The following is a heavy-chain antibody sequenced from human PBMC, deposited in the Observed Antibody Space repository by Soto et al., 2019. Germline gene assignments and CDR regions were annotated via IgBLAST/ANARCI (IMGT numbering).Heavy chain of an antibody. CDR2: ISTRSSYM. Sequence: NPGGSLRLSCVASGFIFSSYSMNWVRQAPGKGLEWVSYISTRSSYMYYADSVKGRFTISRDHAKNSVFLQMSSLRADDTAVYYCARDFNDLWSGNYPNRLDPWGQGTLVTVSS. V-gene: IGHV3-21*01. CDR3: ARDFNDLWSGNYPNRLDP. J-gene: IGHJ5*02. D-gene: IGHD3-3*01. CDR1: GFIFSSYS.